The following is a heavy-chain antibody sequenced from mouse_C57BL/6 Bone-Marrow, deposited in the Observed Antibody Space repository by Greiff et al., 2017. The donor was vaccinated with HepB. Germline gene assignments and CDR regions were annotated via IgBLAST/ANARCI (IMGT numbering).Heavy chain of an antibody. Sequence: VKLVESGPGLVQPSQSLSITCTVSGFSLTSYGVHWVRQSPGKGLEWLGVIWSGGSTDYNAAFISRLSISKDNSKSQVFFKMNRLQADDTAIYYCARIHYAMDYWGQGTSVTVSS. CDR1: GFSLTSYG. CDR2: IWSGGST. J-gene: IGHJ4*01. CDR3: ARIHYAMDY. V-gene: IGHV2-2*01.